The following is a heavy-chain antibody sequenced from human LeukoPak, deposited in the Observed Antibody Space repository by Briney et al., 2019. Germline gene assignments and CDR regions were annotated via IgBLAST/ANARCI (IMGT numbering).Heavy chain of an antibody. J-gene: IGHJ4*02. V-gene: IGHV3-9*01. Sequence: GGSLRLSCAASGFTFDDYAMHWVRQAPGKGLEWASGISWNSGSIGYADSVKGRFTISRDNAKNSLYLQMNSLRAEDTALYYCAKGAYVWGSYEEPDYWGQGTLVTVSS. CDR2: ISWNSGSI. CDR1: GFTFDDYA. D-gene: IGHD3-16*01. CDR3: AKGAYVWGSYEEPDY.